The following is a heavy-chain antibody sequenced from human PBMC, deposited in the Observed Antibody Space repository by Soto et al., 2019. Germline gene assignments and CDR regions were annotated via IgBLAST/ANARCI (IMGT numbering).Heavy chain of an antibody. D-gene: IGHD3-16*01. J-gene: IGHJ4*02. CDR1: GFTFGDHA. V-gene: IGHV3-23*01. Sequence: EVQLLESGGGLVQPGGSLRLSCSASGFTFGDHAMTWVRQAPGKGLEWLSGISGGGSGAYYADSVKGRFTVSRDNANNTLYLQMDNLRVEATAAYCWAIDLWGHTHWGQGTLVTVSS. CDR3: AIDLWGHTH. CDR2: ISGGGSGA.